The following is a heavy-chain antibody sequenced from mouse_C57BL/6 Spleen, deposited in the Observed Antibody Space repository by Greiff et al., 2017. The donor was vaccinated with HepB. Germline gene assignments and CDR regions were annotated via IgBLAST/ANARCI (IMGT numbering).Heavy chain of an antibody. CDR2: IYPRSGNT. Sequence: QVQLQQSGAELARPGASVKLSCKASGYTFTSYGISWVKQRTGQGLEWIGEIYPRSGNTYYNEKFKGKATLTADKSSSTAYMELRSLTSEDSAVYFFARSNYYGSNPYYYAMDYWGQGTSVTVSS. J-gene: IGHJ4*01. CDR1: GYTFTSYG. V-gene: IGHV1-81*01. CDR3: ARSNYYGSNPYYYAMDY. D-gene: IGHD1-1*01.